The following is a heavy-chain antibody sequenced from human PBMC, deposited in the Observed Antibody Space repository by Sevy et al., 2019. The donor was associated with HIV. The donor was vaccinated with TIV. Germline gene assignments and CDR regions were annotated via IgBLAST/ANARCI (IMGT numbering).Heavy chain of an antibody. CDR3: VHSRMRGNGMDV. CDR2: IYWDEDK. J-gene: IGHJ6*02. Sequence: SGPTLVKPTQTLTLTCTFSGFSLSTAGVGVGWIRQPPGKALECLARIYWDEDKRYRTSLRSRLTINKDTSKNQVVLTMTNMDPVDTATYYCVHSRMRGNGMDVWGQGTTVTVSS. V-gene: IGHV2-5*02. CDR1: GFSLSTAGVG.